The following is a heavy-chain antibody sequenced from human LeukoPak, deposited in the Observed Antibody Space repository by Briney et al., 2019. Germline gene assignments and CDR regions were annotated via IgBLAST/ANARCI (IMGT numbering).Heavy chain of an antibody. Sequence: RGGSLEISCQGSGYIFTSYWIGWVRQVPGKGLEWMGIIYPGDSDTRYSPSFHGQVTISADKSIRTAYLQSSSLKASDTAMYYCAGLLMRNAFDIWGQGTMVTVSS. V-gene: IGHV5-51*01. CDR1: GYIFTSYW. CDR3: AGLLMRNAFDI. J-gene: IGHJ3*02. D-gene: IGHD2-8*02. CDR2: IYPGDSDT.